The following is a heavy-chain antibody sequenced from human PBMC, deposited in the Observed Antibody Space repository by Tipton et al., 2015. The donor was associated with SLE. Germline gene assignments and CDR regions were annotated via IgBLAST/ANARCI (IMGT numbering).Heavy chain of an antibody. D-gene: IGHD6-19*01. J-gene: IGHJ4*02. V-gene: IGHV4-39*07. Sequence: GLVKPSETLSLTCTVSGGSISSSSYYWGWIRQPPGKGLEWIGSMYYSGVTNYNPSLKSRVTLSLDTSKNQFSLKLVSVTAADTAVYYCARVAVSEVFDYWGQGTLVTVSS. CDR2: MYYSGVT. CDR3: ARVAVSEVFDY. CDR1: GGSISSSSYY.